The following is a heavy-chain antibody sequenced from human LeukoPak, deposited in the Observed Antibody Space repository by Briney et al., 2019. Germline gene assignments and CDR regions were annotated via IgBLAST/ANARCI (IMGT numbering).Heavy chain of an antibody. CDR2: IKQDGSEK. D-gene: IGHD3-3*01. V-gene: IGHV3-7*01. CDR1: GFTFSSYW. J-gene: IGHJ4*02. CDR3: ARDRGHYDFWSGYEEYYFDY. Sequence: GGSLRLSCAASGFTFSSYWMSWVRQATGKGLEWVANIKQDGSEKYYVDSVKGRFTISRDNAKNSLYLQMNSLRAEDTAVYYCARDRGHYDFWSGYEEYYFDYWGQGTLVTVSS.